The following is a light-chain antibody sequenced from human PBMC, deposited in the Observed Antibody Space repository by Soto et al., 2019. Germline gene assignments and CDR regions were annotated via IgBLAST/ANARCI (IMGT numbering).Light chain of an antibody. CDR3: QQYNNWPRT. CDR2: GAS. V-gene: IGKV3-15*01. CDR1: QSVSSN. Sequence: EIVMTQSPATLSVSPGERATLSCRASQSVSSNLAWYQQKPGQAPRLLIYGASTRATGIPARFSGSGYGTEFTLTISSLQSEDFAVYYCQQYNNWPRTFGQGNKVEIK. J-gene: IGKJ1*01.